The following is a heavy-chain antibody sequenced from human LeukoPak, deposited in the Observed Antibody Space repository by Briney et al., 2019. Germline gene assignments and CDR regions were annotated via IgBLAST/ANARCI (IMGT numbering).Heavy chain of an antibody. J-gene: IGHJ4*02. CDR2: IYTSGST. CDR1: GGSISSGGYY. Sequence: PSETLSLTCTVSGGSISSGGYYWSWIRQPAGKGLEWIGRIYTSGSTNYNPSLKSRVTISVDTSKNQFSLKLSSVTAADTAVYYCARSGSYSFFDYWGQGTLVTVSS. CDR3: ARSGSYSFFDY. V-gene: IGHV4-61*02. D-gene: IGHD1-26*01.